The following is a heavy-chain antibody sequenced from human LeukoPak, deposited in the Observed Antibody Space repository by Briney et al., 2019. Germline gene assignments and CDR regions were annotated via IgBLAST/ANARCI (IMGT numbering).Heavy chain of an antibody. D-gene: IGHD6-19*01. CDR1: GGSISYYY. CDR2: IYYGGST. Sequence: PSETLPLTCTVSGGSISYYYWTWIRQPPGKGLEWIGYIYYGGSTSYNPSLKSRVTISVDTSKNQFSLRLTSVTAADTAVYYCARQSNSGWYLIDYWGQGTLVTVSS. V-gene: IGHV4-59*08. CDR3: ARQSNSGWYLIDY. J-gene: IGHJ4*02.